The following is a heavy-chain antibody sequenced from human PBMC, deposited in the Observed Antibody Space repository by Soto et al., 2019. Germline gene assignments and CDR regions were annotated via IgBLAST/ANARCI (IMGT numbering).Heavy chain of an antibody. V-gene: IGHV4-30-2*01. J-gene: IGHJ5*02. D-gene: IGHD7-27*01. Sequence: SETLSLTCDVSGDTISTGGYTWAWIRQPPGKGLEWIGYIYHSGSTYYNPSLKSRVTISVDRSKNQFSPKLSSVTAADTAVYYCARVPGPWGQGTLVTVSS. CDR2: IYHSGST. CDR1: GDTISTGGYT. CDR3: ARVPGP.